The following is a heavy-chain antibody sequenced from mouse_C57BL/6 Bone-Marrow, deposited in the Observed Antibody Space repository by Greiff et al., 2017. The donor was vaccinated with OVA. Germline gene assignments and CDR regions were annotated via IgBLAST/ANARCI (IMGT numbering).Heavy chain of an antibody. Sequence: VQLQQPGAELVKPGASVKMSCKASGYTFTSYWITWVKQRPGQGLEWIGDIYPGSGSTNYHEKFKSKATLTVDTSSSTAYMQLSSLTSEDSAVYYCARWDYYGSSPYYAMDYWGQGTSVTVSS. D-gene: IGHD1-1*01. V-gene: IGHV1-55*01. CDR1: GYTFTSYW. CDR3: ARWDYYGSSPYYAMDY. J-gene: IGHJ4*01. CDR2: IYPGSGST.